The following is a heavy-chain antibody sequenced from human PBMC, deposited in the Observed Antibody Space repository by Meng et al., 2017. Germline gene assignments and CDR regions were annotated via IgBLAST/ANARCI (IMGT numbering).Heavy chain of an antibody. V-gene: IGHV3-30*04. D-gene: IGHD3-9*01. CDR3: ASPDTSFDWLYGMDV. CDR1: GFTFSSYA. J-gene: IGHJ6*02. CDR2: ISYDGSNK. Sequence: SCAASGFTFSSYAMHWVRQAPGKGLEWVAVISYDGSNKYYADSVKGRFTISRDNSKNTLYLQMNSLRAEDTAVYYCASPDTSFDWLYGMDVWGQGTTVTVSS.